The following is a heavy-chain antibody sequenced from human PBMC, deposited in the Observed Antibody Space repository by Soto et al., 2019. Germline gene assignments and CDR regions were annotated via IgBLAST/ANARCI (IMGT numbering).Heavy chain of an antibody. V-gene: IGHV3-30*18. D-gene: IGHD2-2*01. CDR3: AKERGISTSLYAFDI. CDR2: ISYDGSNK. Sequence: QVQLVESGGGVVQPGRSLRLSCAASGFTFSSYGMHWVRQAPGKGLEWVAVISYDGSNKYYADSVKGRFTISRDNSKNTLYLQMNSLRAEDTAVYYCAKERGISTSLYAFDIWGQGTMVTVSS. CDR1: GFTFSSYG. J-gene: IGHJ3*02.